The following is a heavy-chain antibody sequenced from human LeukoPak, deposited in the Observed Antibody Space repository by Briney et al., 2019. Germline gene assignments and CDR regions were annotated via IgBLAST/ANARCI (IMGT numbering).Heavy chain of an antibody. CDR2: IKQDGSEK. Sequence: GGSLRLSCAASGFTLSSYWMSWVRQAPGKGLEWVANIKQDGSEKYYVDSVKGRFTISRDNAKNSLYLQMNSLRAEDTAVYYCARDSVSDYDFWSGYYMGGFDDYWGQGTLVTVSS. CDR1: GFTLSSYW. V-gene: IGHV3-7*01. CDR3: ARDSVSDYDFWSGYYMGGFDDY. J-gene: IGHJ4*02. D-gene: IGHD3-3*01.